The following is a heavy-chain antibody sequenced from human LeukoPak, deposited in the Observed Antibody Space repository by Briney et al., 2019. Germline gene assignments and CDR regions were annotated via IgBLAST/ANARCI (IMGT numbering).Heavy chain of an antibody. D-gene: IGHD6-19*01. J-gene: IGHJ4*02. Sequence: ASVEVSCKASGYTFTDYYVHWVRQAPGQGLEWIGWINSNSGSTSYAQNFQGRVTMTRDTSISTLYVELSSLRSDDTAVYYCARVRVYSSGWNFDYWGQGTLVTVSS. CDR1: GYTFTDYY. CDR2: INSNSGST. CDR3: ARVRVYSSGWNFDY. V-gene: IGHV1-2*02.